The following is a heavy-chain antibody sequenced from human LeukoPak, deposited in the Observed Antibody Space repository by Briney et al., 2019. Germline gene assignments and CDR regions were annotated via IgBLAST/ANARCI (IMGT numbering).Heavy chain of an antibody. CDR2: ISGSGGST. Sequence: GASLRLSCAASGFTFSSYAMSWVRQAPGKGLEWVSAISGSGGSTYYADSVKGRFTISGDNSKNTLYLQMNSLRAEDTAVYYCARDTTGYPDYWGQGTLVTVSS. J-gene: IGHJ4*02. V-gene: IGHV3-23*01. CDR3: ARDTTGYPDY. D-gene: IGHD6-13*01. CDR1: GFTFSSYA.